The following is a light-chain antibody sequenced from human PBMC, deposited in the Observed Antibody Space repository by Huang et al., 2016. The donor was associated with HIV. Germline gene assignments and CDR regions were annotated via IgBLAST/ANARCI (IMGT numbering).Light chain of an antibody. V-gene: IGKV1-9*01. CDR1: QDIISY. J-gene: IGKJ3*01. CDR2: AAS. Sequence: IQLTQSPSSLSASVGDRFTITCRAVQDIISYLAWYQQKPGKAPKILIYAASTLESRVPSRFSGSGSGTDFTLTINNLQPEDFATYFCLQLNTYPGTFGPGTNVDV. CDR3: LQLNTYPGT.